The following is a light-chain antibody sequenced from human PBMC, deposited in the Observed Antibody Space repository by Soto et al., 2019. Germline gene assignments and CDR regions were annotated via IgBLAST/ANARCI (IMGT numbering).Light chain of an antibody. V-gene: IGLV7-43*01. CDR3: LLYYGGQLGV. CDR2: STS. CDR1: TGAVTSGYY. J-gene: IGLJ2*01. Sequence: QAVVTQEPSLTVSPGGXVTLTCASSTGAVTSGYYPNWFQQKPGQAPRALIYSTSNKYSWTPARFSGSLLGGKAALTLSGVQPEDEAEYYCLLYYGGQLGVFGGGTKVTVL.